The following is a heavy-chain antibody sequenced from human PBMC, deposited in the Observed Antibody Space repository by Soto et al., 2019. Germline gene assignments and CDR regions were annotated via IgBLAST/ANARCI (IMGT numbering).Heavy chain of an antibody. Sequence: AVSGGSFTSNNRWTWVSQPPGQRLEWIGEIYRNGRKNYNPSLKSRVTISLDKYENQFSLKVTSLTAAYSSVYYRARRATVIPVASWCQG. D-gene: IGHD1-26*01. CDR2: IYRNGRK. CDR1: GGSFTSNNR. J-gene: IGHJ5*01. CDR3: ARRATVIPVAS. V-gene: IGHV4-4*02.